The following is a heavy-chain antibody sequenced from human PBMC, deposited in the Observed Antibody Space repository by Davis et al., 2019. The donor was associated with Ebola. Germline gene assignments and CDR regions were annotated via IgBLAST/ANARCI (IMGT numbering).Heavy chain of an antibody. CDR3: VKDGGY. Sequence: GASLKISCSASGFTFSSSRMPWVRQAPGKGLEYASRISSNGGRTYYADSVRGRFTISRDTSRNTLYLQMSGLIVEDTAVYYCVKDGGYWGQGTLVTVSS. CDR2: ISSNGGRT. D-gene: IGHD3-16*01. V-gene: IGHV3-64D*08. J-gene: IGHJ4*02. CDR1: GFTFSSSR.